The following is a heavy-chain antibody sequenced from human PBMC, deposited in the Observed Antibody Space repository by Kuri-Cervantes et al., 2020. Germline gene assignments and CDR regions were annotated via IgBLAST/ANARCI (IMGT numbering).Heavy chain of an antibody. D-gene: IGHD4-17*01. CDR3: ARSSTVTTPYDYDGMDV. Sequence: ASVKVSCKASGYTFTSYGISLVRQAPGQGLEWMGWISAYNGNTNYAQKLQGRVTMTTDTSTSTAYMELRSLRSDDTAVYYCARSSTVTTPYDYDGMDVWGQGTTVTVSS. V-gene: IGHV1-18*01. J-gene: IGHJ6*02. CDR2: ISAYNGNT. CDR1: GYTFTSYG.